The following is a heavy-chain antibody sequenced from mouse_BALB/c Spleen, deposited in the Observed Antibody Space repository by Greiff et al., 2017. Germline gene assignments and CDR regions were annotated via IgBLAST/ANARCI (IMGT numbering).Heavy chain of an antibody. CDR1: GYTFTSYV. Sequence: QLQESGPELVKPGASVKMSCKASGYTFTSYVMHWVKQKPGQGLEWIGYINPYNDGTKYNEKFKGKATLTSDKSSSTAYMELSSLTSEDSAVYYCARSTARAFYAMDYWGQGTSVTVSS. D-gene: IGHD3-2*01. CDR3: ARSTARAFYAMDY. V-gene: IGHV1-14*01. J-gene: IGHJ4*01. CDR2: INPYNDGT.